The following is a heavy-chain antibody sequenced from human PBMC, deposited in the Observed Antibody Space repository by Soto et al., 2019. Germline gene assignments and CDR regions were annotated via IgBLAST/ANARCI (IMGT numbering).Heavy chain of an antibody. D-gene: IGHD3-16*01. J-gene: IGHJ4*02. CDR3: ARQPRGPGYGERGLYFDH. CDR2: VYYSGST. Sequence: SETLSLTCTVSGGSTHSRNDYWGWIRQPPGRGLEWIGSVYYSGSTHDNPSLQSRVSISVDTSRNQFSLNLISVTAADTAVYFCARQPRGPGYGERGLYFDHWGQGTLVTVSS. CDR1: GGSTHSRNDY. V-gene: IGHV4-39*01.